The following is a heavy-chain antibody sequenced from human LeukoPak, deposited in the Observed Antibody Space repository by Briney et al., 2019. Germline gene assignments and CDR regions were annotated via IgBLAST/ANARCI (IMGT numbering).Heavy chain of an antibody. Sequence: GECLKISCKGSGYSFTSYWIGWMRQMPGKGLEWMGIIYPGDSDTRYSPSFQGQVTISADKSISTAYLQWSSLKASDTAMYYCATSESQTRFDYWGQGTLVTVSS. CDR2: IYPGDSDT. J-gene: IGHJ4*02. CDR3: ATSESQTRFDY. CDR1: GYSFTSYW. D-gene: IGHD1/OR15-1a*01. V-gene: IGHV5-51*01.